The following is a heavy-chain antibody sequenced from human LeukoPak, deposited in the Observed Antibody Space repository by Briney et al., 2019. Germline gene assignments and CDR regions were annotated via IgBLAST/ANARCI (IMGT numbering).Heavy chain of an antibody. D-gene: IGHD3-10*01. CDR1: GGSFSGYY. Sequence: SETLSVTCAVYGGSFSGYYWSWIRQPPGKGLEWIGEINHSGSTNYNPSLKSRVTISVDTSKIQFSLKLSSVTAADTAVYYCASALWFGGSSFDYWGQGTLVTVSS. V-gene: IGHV4-34*01. CDR3: ASALWFGGSSFDY. CDR2: INHSGST. J-gene: IGHJ4*02.